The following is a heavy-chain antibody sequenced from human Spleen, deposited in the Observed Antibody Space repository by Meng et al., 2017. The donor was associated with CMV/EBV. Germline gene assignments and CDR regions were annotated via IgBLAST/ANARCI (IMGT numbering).Heavy chain of an antibody. J-gene: IGHJ5*02. D-gene: IGHD4-11*01. V-gene: IGHV4-34*09. CDR1: GGSISSYY. CDR3: AREDYHWFDP. CDR2: INHSGST. Sequence: VQLQESGPGLVKPSQTLSLTCTVSGGSISSYYWSWIRQPAGKGLEWIGEINHSGSTNYNPSLKSRVTISVDTSKNQFSLKLSSVTAADTAVYYCAREDYHWFDPWGQGTLVTVSS.